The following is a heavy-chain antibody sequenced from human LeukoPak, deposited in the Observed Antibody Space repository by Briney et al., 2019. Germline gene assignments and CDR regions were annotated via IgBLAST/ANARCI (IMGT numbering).Heavy chain of an antibody. J-gene: IGHJ5*02. D-gene: IGHD2-15*01. Sequence: ASVKVSCKASGYTFTSYYMHWVRQAPGQGLEWMGIINPSGGSTSYAQKFQGRVTMTRDTSTSTVYMELSSLRSEDTAVYYCARDSVYCSGGSCYSRWFDPWGQGTLVTVSS. CDR3: ARDSVYCSGGSCYSRWFDP. V-gene: IGHV1-46*01. CDR1: GYTFTSYY. CDR2: INPSGGST.